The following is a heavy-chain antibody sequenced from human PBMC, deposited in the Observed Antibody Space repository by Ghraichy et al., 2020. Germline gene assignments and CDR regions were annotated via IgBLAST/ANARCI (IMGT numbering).Heavy chain of an antibody. CDR2: INPNSGGT. V-gene: IGHV1-2*02. CDR1: GYTFTGYY. D-gene: IGHD3-3*01. J-gene: IGHJ6*02. Sequence: ASXKVSCKASGYTFTGYYMHWVRQAPGQGLEWMGCINPNSGGTNYAQKFQGRVTMTRDTSISTAYMELSRLRSDDTAVYYCASGYYIPHYYYGMDVWGQGTTVTVSS. CDR3: ASGYYIPHYYYGMDV.